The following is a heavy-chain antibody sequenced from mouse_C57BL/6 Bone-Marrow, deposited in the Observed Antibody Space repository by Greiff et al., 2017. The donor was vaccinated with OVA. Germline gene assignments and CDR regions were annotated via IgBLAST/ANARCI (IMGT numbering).Heavy chain of an antibody. D-gene: IGHD2-5*01. CDR1: GYTFTSYG. CDR3: ARDYSNYASYWYFDV. V-gene: IGHV1-81*01. CDR2: IYPRSGNT. J-gene: IGHJ1*03. Sequence: QVQLQQSGAELARPGASVKLSCKASGYTFTSYGISWVKQRTGQGLEWIGEIYPRSGNTYYNEKFKGKATLTADKSSSTAYMELLSLTSEDSAVYFCARDYSNYASYWYFDVWGTGTTVTVSS.